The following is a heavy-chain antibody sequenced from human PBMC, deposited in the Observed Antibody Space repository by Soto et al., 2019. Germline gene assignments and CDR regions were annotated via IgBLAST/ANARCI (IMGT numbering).Heavy chain of an antibody. V-gene: IGHV3-33*01. D-gene: IGHD2-21*02. CDR1: GFTFRSYG. CDR2: IWSDGSRK. CDR3: ARDRGDCPGGHCSSYFDL. Sequence: GGSLRLSCAASGFTFRSYGMQWVRQAPGKGLEWVAVIWSDGSRKYYAASVEGRATISRDNSDNTLYLQMDSLRVEDTALYFCARDRGDCPGGHCSSYFDLWGRGSLVTVSS. J-gene: IGHJ4*02.